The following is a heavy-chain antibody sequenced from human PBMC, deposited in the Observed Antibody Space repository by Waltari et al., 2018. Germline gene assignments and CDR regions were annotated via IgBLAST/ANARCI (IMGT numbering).Heavy chain of an antibody. Sequence: EVQLVESGGGLVKPGGSLRLSCAASGLTVSNDCMSWVRKAPGKGLGWLGSLKSKTDGGTTDYVAPVIGRVTISRDDANNTLYLQMNSLKTEITAVHYCTTDEVFLLGYSCYDPAYDYDGMDDWGQGTTLTVS. CDR1: GLTVSNDC. V-gene: IGHV3-15*01. J-gene: IGHJ6*02. CDR2: LKSKTDGGTT. D-gene: IGHD5-12*01. CDR3: TTDEVFLLGYSCYDPAYDYDGMDD.